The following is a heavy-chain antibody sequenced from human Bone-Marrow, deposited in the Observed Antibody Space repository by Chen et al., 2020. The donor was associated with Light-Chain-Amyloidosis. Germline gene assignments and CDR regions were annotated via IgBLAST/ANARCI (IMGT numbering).Heavy chain of an antibody. J-gene: IGHJ4*02. V-gene: IGHV5-51*01. CDR1: GYTFPNYW. D-gene: IGHD5-12*01. CDR3: ARRRDGYNFDY. CDR2: IYPDDSDA. Sequence: GSLKISCKGSGYTFPNYWIGWVRQMPGKGLEWMGVIYPDDSDARYSPSFEGQVTISADKSITTAYLQWRSLKASDTAMYYCARRRDGYNFDYWGQRTLVTVSS.